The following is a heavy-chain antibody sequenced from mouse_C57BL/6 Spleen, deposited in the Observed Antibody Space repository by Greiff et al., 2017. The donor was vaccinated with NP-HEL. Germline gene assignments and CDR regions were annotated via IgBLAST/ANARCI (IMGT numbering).Heavy chain of an antibody. V-gene: IGHV1-53*01. CDR2: INPSNGGT. CDR3: ARDVSSYWYFDV. Sequence: VQLKQPGTELVKPGASVKLSCKASGYTFTSYWMHWVKQRPGQGLEWIGNINPSNGGTNYNEQFKSKATLPVDKSSSTAYMQLISLTTEDSAVYYCARDVSSYWYFDVWGTGTTVTVSS. J-gene: IGHJ1*03. CDR1: GYTFTSYW. D-gene: IGHD1-1*01.